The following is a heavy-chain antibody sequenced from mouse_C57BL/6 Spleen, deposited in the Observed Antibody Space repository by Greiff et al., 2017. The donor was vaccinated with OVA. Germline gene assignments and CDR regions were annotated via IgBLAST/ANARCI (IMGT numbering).Heavy chain of an antibody. CDR2: ISDGGSYT. Sequence: EVKLVESGGGLVKPGGSLKLSCAASGFTFSSYAMSWVRQTPEKRLEWVATISDGGSYTYYPDNVKGRFTLSRDNAKNNLYLQMSHLKSEDTSMYYCARNLWYFDVWGTGTTVTVSS. CDR3: ARNLWYFDV. J-gene: IGHJ1*03. V-gene: IGHV5-4*03. CDR1: GFTFSSYA.